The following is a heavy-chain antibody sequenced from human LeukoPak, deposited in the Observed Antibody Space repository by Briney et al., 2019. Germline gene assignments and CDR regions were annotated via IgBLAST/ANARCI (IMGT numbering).Heavy chain of an antibody. CDR3: ARHLRRIAARDYWYVDL. CDR2: IYYSGST. J-gene: IGHJ2*01. D-gene: IGHD6-6*01. CDR1: GGSISSSSYY. V-gene: IGHV4-39*01. Sequence: SETLSLTCTVYGGSISSSSYYWGWIRQPPGKGLEWTGRIYYSGSTYYNPSHKSLVTISVDTSKNQFSLKLSSVTAADTAVYYWARHLRRIAARDYWYVDLWGRGTLVTVSS.